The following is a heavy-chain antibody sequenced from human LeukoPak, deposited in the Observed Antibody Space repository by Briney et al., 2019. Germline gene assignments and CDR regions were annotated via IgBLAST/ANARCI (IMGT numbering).Heavy chain of an antibody. J-gene: IGHJ5*02. V-gene: IGHV4-30-2*01. CDR2: ISHSESA. D-gene: IGHD3-3*01. CDR1: GGSISSGANY. CDR3: ARHYDFWSGYRPLLAVDP. Sequence: PSQTLSLTCTVSGGSISSGANYWSWIRQPPGRGLEWIGYISHSESAYYSPSLESRITISVDRSKNQFSLKLSSVTAADTAVYYCARHYDFWSGYRPLLAVDPWGQGTLVTVSS.